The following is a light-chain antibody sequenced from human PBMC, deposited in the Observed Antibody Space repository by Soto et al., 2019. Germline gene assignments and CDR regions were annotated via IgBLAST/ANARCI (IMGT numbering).Light chain of an antibody. CDR1: QSVSSY. CDR2: EVS. Sequence: EIVLTQSPSTLSLSPGERATLSCRASQSVSSYLAWYQQKPGQAPRLLIYEVSNRATGIPARFSGSGSGTAFTLTISSLEPEDFAVYYCQQRSNWPRFTFGPGTKVDIK. J-gene: IGKJ3*01. CDR3: QQRSNWPRFT. V-gene: IGKV3-11*01.